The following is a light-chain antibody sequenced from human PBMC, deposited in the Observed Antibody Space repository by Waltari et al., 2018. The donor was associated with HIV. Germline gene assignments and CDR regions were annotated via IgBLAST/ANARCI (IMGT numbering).Light chain of an antibody. V-gene: IGKV1-39*01. Sequence: DIQMTHSPSSLSASLGDRVTITCRASQNINNYVNWYQQRPGRAPKLLIFGASSLQSGVPSRFSGSGSGTDFTLTINSLQPEDSATYYCQQSSSILWTFGQGTRVEIK. CDR1: QNINNY. CDR3: QQSSSILWT. J-gene: IGKJ1*01. CDR2: GAS.